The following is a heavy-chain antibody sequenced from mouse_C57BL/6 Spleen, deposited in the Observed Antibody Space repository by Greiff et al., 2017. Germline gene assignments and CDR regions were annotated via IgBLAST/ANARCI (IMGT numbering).Heavy chain of an antibody. CDR3: ARAATMVTHYYAMDY. CDR2: INPSNGGT. Sequence: QVQLQQPGTELVKPGASVKLSCKASGYTFTSYWMHWVKQRPGQGLEWIGNINPSNGGTNYNEKFKSKATLTVDKSSSTAYMQRSSLTSEDSAVSYGARAATMVTHYYAMDYWGQGTSVTVSS. D-gene: IGHD2-1*01. CDR1: GYTFTSYW. V-gene: IGHV1-53*01. J-gene: IGHJ4*01.